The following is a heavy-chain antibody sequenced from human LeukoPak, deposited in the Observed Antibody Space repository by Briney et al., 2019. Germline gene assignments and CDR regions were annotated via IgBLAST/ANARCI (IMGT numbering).Heavy chain of an antibody. CDR2: MNPNSGNT. J-gene: IGHJ4*02. D-gene: IGHD2-2*01. Sequence: ASVKVSCKASGYTFTSYGISWVRQAPGQGLEWMGWMNPNSGNTGYAQKFQGRVTMTRNTSISTAYMELSSLRSEDTAVYYCARGRGRVVPAIVYWGQGTLVTVSS. CDR1: GYTFTSYG. V-gene: IGHV1-8*02. CDR3: ARGRGRVVPAIVY.